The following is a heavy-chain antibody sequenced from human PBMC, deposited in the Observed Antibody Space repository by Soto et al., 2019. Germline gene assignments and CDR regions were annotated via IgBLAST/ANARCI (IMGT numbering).Heavy chain of an antibody. Sequence: QVLLVQSGAEVKKPGSSVRVSCKPSGGSFSSYAVNWVQQAPGQGLEWVGGIIPVFGTVNYAQTFQGRVTITADESTNTSYMELSSLSSEDTAVYYCARVLKGALRQLWPLGDWGQGTLVTVSS. J-gene: IGHJ4*02. CDR3: ARVLKGALRQLWPLGD. CDR1: GGSFSSYA. V-gene: IGHV1-69*01. CDR2: IIPVFGTV. D-gene: IGHD3-16*01.